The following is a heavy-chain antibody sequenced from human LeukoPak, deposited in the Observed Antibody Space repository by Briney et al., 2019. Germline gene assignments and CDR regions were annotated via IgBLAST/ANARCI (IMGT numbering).Heavy chain of an antibody. CDR1: GGSISSSSYY. D-gene: IGHD2-2*01. CDR3: ARGWKTIVPAAKEYYYYYMDV. J-gene: IGHJ6*03. CDR2: IYYSGST. Sequence: SETLSLTCTVSGGSISSSSYYWGWIRQPPGKGLEWIGSIYYSGSTYYNPSLKSRVTISVDTSKNQFSLKLSSVTAADTAVYYCARGWKTIVPAAKEYYYYYMDVWGKGTTVTISS. V-gene: IGHV4-39*07.